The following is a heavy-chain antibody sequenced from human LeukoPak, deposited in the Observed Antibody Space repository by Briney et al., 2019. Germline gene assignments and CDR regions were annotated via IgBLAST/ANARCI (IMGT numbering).Heavy chain of an antibody. CDR1: GGSISSGDYY. CDR2: IYYSGST. D-gene: IGHD6-19*01. J-gene: IGHJ6*02. CDR3: AMLIAVAGQGGTGDYYGMDV. Sequence: PSQTLSLTCTVSGGSISSGDYYWSWIRQPPGKGLEWIGYIYYSGSTYYNPSLKSRVTISVDTSKNQFSLKLSSVTAADTAVYYCAMLIAVAGQGGTGDYYGMDVWGQGTTVTVS. V-gene: IGHV4-30-4*01.